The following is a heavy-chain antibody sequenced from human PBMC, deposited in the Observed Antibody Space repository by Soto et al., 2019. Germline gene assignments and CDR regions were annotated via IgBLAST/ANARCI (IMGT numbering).Heavy chain of an antibody. CDR1: GYTFISYG. CDR2: ISAYNGNT. D-gene: IGHD5-12*01. V-gene: IGHV1-18*01. J-gene: IGHJ5*02. Sequence: GASVKVSCKASGYTFISYGISWVRQAPGQGLEWMGWISAYNGNTNYAQKLQGRVTMTTDTSTSTASMELRSLRSDDTAVYYCARDTMIGATIHWFDPWGQGTLVTVSS. CDR3: ARDTMIGATIHWFDP.